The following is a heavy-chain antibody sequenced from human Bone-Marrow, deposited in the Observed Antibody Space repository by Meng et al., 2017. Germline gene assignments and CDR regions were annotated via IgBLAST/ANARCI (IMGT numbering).Heavy chain of an antibody. CDR1: KFTFSDSY. Sequence: GGSLRLSCADSKFTFSDSYMNWIHQAPGKGLEWVSSISSSSSYIYYADSVKGRFTISRDNAKNSLYLQMNSLRAEDTAVYYCARDLAYSGSYQQPDAFDIWGQGTMVTVSS. D-gene: IGHD1-26*01. CDR2: ISSSSSYI. V-gene: IGHV3-21*01. CDR3: ARDLAYSGSYQQPDAFDI. J-gene: IGHJ3*02.